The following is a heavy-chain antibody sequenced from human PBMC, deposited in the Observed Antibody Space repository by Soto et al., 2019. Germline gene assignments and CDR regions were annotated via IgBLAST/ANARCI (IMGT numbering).Heavy chain of an antibody. CDR1: GGSISSGGYY. V-gene: IGHV4-39*02. J-gene: IGHJ4*02. CDR3: ARDLGGWPDY. CDR2: INHSGST. D-gene: IGHD2-15*01. Sequence: PSETLSLTCTVSGGSISSGGYYWSWIRQHPGKGLEWNGEINHSGSTYYNPSLKSRVTISVDTSASTAYMELSSLRSEDTAVYYCARDLGGWPDYWGQGTLVTVSS.